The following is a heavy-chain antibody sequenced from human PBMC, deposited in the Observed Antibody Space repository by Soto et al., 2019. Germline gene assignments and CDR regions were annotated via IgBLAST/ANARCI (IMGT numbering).Heavy chain of an antibody. Sequence: SVKVSCSPSGVTFSCYSIRLVRQAPGQGLEWMGGIIPIFGTANYAQKFQGRVTITADESTSTAYMELSSLRSEDTAVYYCAIYRTLIAARPGTWFDSWGQGTQVTVSS. CDR3: AIYRTLIAARPGTWFDS. J-gene: IGHJ5*01. V-gene: IGHV1-69*13. CDR2: IIPIFGTA. D-gene: IGHD6-6*01. CDR1: GVTFSCYS.